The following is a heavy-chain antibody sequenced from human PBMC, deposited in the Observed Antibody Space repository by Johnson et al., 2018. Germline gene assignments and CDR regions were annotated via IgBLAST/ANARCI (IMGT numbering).Heavy chain of an antibody. D-gene: IGHD4-17*01. CDR1: GFTFSTYA. V-gene: IGHV3-23*04. J-gene: IGHJ6*02. CDR2: ISGSGIRT. CDR3: ARDLRDYGNGMDV. Sequence: VQLVESGGGLVQPGGSLRLSCAASGFTFSTYAMTWVRQAPGKGLEWVSTISGSGIRTYYADSVKGRFTISRDNSKNTVYLQMNSLRAEDTAVYYCARDLRDYGNGMDVWGQGTTVTVSS.